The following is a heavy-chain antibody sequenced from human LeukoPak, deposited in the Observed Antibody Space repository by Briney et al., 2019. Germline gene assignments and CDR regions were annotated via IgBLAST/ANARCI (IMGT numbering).Heavy chain of an antibody. CDR3: ARGAYDSSGYYPLHFDY. CDR2: ISAYNGNT. D-gene: IGHD3-22*01. V-gene: IGHV1-18*01. CDR1: GYTFTSYG. Sequence: ASVKVSCKASGYTFTSYGISWVRQAPGQGLEWMGWISAYNGNTNYAQKLQGRVTMTTDTSTSTAYMELRSLRSDDTAVYYCARGAYDSSGYYPLHFDYWGQGTLVTVSP. J-gene: IGHJ4*02.